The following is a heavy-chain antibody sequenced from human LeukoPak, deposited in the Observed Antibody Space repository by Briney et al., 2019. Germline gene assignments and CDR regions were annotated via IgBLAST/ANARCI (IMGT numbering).Heavy chain of an antibody. D-gene: IGHD3-16*01. CDR3: ARDFGGEGFDY. CDR2: INPSGGST. Sequence: EASVKVSCRASGYTFTSYNMHWVRQAPGQGLEWMGIINPSGGSTTYAQKFQGRVTMSRDTSTSTVYMQLGSLRSEDTAVYYCARDFGGEGFDYWGQGTLVTVSS. J-gene: IGHJ4*02. V-gene: IGHV1-46*01. CDR1: GYTFTSYN.